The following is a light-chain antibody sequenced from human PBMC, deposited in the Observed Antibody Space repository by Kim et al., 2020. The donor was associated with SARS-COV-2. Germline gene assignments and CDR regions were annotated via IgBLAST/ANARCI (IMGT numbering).Light chain of an antibody. CDR2: MTS. CDR1: QSLDDW. CDR3: QQYRYYSYT. Sequence: DIQMTQSPSTLSANVGDRVIITCRASQSLDDWLARYQHKPGKAPKLLIYMTSNLESGVPSRFSGSGFGTEFTLTISSLQPDDFATYYCQQYRYYSYTFGPGTKVDIK. V-gene: IGKV1-5*03. J-gene: IGKJ3*01.